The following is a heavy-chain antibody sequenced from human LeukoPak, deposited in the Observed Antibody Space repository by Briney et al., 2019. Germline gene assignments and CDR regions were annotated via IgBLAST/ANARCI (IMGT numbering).Heavy chain of an antibody. CDR3: ARDVTYHGGDWFDP. CDR2: ISSSSSYT. Sequence: GGSLRLSCAASGFTFSSYSMNWVRQAPGKGLEWVSSISSSSSYTYYADSVKGRFTISRDNAKNSLYLQMNSLRAEDTAVYYCARDVTYHGGDWFDPWGQGTLVTVSS. D-gene: IGHD4-23*01. J-gene: IGHJ5*02. CDR1: GFTFSSYS. V-gene: IGHV3-21*01.